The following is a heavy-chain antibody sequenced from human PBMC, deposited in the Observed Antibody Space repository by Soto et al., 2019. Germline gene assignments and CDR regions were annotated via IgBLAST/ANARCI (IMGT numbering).Heavy chain of an antibody. CDR3: ARDPNSSSWYSGQFDP. Sequence: GGSLRLSCAASGFTFSSYWMSWVRQAPGEGLEWVANIKQDGSEKYYVDSVKGRFTISRDNAKNSLYLQMNSLRAEDTDVYYCARDPNSSSWYSGQFDPWGQGTLVTVSS. CDR1: GFTFSSYW. CDR2: IKQDGSEK. V-gene: IGHV3-7*03. J-gene: IGHJ5*02. D-gene: IGHD6-13*01.